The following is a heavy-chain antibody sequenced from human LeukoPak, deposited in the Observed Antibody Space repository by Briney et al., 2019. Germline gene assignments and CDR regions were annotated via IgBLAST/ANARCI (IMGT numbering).Heavy chain of an antibody. CDR1: GGSFSGYY. J-gene: IGHJ4*02. V-gene: IGHV4-34*01. D-gene: IGHD3-16*01. Sequence: PSETLSLTCAVYGGSFSGYYWSWIRQPPGKGLEWIGEINHSGGTNYNPSLKSRVTISVDTSKNQFSLKLSSVTAADTAVYYCARGRVNVWGSSNWGQGTLVTVSS. CDR2: INHSGGT. CDR3: ARGRVNVWGSSN.